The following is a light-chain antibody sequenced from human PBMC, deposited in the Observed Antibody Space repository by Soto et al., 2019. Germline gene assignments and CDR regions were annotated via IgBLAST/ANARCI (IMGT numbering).Light chain of an antibody. CDR2: LNSDGSH. V-gene: IGLV4-69*01. CDR1: SGHSSYA. Sequence: QLVLTQSPSASASLGASVKLTCTLSSGHSSYAIAWHQQQPEKGPRYLMKLNSDGSHYKGGGIPDRFSGSSSGAERYLTIYSLQSEDEADYSCQTWGTSIQVFGTGTKVTVL. CDR3: QTWGTSIQV. J-gene: IGLJ1*01.